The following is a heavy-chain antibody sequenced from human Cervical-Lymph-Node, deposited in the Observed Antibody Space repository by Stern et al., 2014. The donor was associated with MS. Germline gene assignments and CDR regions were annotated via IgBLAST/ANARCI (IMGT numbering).Heavy chain of an antibody. V-gene: IGHV1-18*01. Sequence: VQLVESGAEVKKPGASVKVSCKASGYTFTNYGISWVRQAPGQELEWMGWISVYNAATTSKANLQDRVSMTTDTSTSTAYMELRSLRSDDTAVYYCARGSSRSSGSYPNWFDPWGQGTLVTVSS. CDR2: ISVYNAAT. J-gene: IGHJ5*02. D-gene: IGHD3-10*01. CDR3: ARGSSRSSGSYPNWFDP. CDR1: GYTFTNYG.